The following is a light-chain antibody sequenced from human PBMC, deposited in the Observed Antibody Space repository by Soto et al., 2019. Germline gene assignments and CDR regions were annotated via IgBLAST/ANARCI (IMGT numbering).Light chain of an antibody. V-gene: IGKV3-11*01. CDR1: QSINSY. CDR3: QQRGSWPPFT. CDR2: DAS. Sequence: EIVLTQSPATLSLSPGERATLSCRASQSINSYLAWYQQKPGQAPRLLIYDASNRATGIPARFSVSGSGTDFTLTISSLEPEDFAVYYCQQRGSWPPFTFGPGTKVDIK. J-gene: IGKJ3*01.